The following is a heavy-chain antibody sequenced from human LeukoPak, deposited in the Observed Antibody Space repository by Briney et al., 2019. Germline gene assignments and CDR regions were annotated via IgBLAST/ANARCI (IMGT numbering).Heavy chain of an antibody. Sequence: ASVKVSCKVSGYTLTELSMHWVRQAPGKGLEWMGGFDPEDGETIYAQKFQGRVTMTEDTSTDTAYMELSSLRSEDTAVYYCATGPCSSTSCKYYYMDVWGKGTTVTVSS. D-gene: IGHD2-2*01. CDR2: FDPEDGET. CDR1: GYTLTELS. CDR3: ATGPCSSTSCKYYYMDV. V-gene: IGHV1-24*01. J-gene: IGHJ6*03.